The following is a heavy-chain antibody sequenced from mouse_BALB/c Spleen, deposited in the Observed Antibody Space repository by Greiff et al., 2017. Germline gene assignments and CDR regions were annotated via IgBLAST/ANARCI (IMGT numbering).Heavy chain of an antibody. CDR1: GYTFTSYW. V-gene: IGHV1-87*01. Sequence: QVQLQQSGTVLARPGASVKMSCKASGYTFTSYWMHWVKQRPGQGLEWIGAIYPGNSDTSYNQKFKDKATLTVDKSSSTAYMQLSSPTSEDSAVYYCARFITTVVARYFDVWGAGTTVTVSS. CDR2: IYPGNSDT. J-gene: IGHJ1*01. CDR3: ARFITTVVARYFDV. D-gene: IGHD1-1*01.